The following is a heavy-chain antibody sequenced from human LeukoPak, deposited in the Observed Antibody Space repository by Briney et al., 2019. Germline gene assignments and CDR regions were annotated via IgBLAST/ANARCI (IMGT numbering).Heavy chain of an antibody. CDR3: ARGPIAVAGLYYCYYGMDV. Sequence: SETLSLTCAVYGGSFSGYYWSWIRQPPGKGLEWIGEINHSGSTNYNPSLKSRVTISVDTSKNQFSLKLSSVTAADTAVYYCARGPIAVAGLYYCYYGMDVWGQGTTVTVSS. V-gene: IGHV4-34*01. CDR1: GGSFSGYY. CDR2: INHSGST. D-gene: IGHD6-19*01. J-gene: IGHJ6*02.